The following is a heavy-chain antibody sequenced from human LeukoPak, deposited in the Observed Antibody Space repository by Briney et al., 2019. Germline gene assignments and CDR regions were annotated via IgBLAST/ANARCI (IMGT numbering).Heavy chain of an antibody. CDR2: IYYSGST. J-gene: IGHJ5*02. CDR3: AREFDYEGVDP. CDR1: GGSISSYY. Sequence: SETLSLTCTVSGGSISSYYWNWIRQPPGKGLEWIGYIYYSGSTNYNPSLKSRVYISVDTSKNQFSLELSSLTAADTAVYYCAREFDYEGVDPWGQGTLVTVSS. V-gene: IGHV4-59*12. D-gene: IGHD4-17*01.